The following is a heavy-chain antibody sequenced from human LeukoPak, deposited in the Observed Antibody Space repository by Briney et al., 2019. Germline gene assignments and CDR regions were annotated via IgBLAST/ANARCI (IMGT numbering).Heavy chain of an antibody. CDR2: ISSSGSTI. V-gene: IGHV3-48*03. D-gene: IGHD5-12*01. CDR1: GFTFSSYE. J-gene: IGHJ4*02. Sequence: GGSLRLSCAASGFTFSSYEMNWVRQAPGKGLEWVSYISSSGSTIYYADSVKGRFTISRDNAKNSLCLQMNSLRAEDTAVYYCAREIVTTDSRRGYWGQGTLVTVSS. CDR3: AREIVTTDSRRGY.